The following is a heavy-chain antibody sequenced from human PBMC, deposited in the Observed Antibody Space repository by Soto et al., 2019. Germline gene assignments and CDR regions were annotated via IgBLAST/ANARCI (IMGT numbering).Heavy chain of an antibody. CDR3: AKERMEQYQLLPFFDY. V-gene: IGHV3-30*18. J-gene: IGHJ4*02. CDR2: ISYDGSNK. Sequence: GGSLRLSCAASGFSFSSYGMHWLRQAAGKGLEWVAVISYDGSNKYYADSVRGRFTIPRDNSKNTLYLQMNSLRPEDTAVFYCAKERMEQYQLLPFFDYWGQGTLVTVSS. CDR1: GFSFSSYG. D-gene: IGHD2-2*01.